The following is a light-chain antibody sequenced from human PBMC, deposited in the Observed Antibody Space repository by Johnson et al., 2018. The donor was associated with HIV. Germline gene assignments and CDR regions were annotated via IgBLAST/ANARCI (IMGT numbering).Light chain of an antibody. CDR1: NSNIGNYY. Sequence: QSVLTQPPSVSAAPGQKVTISCSGSNSNIGNYYLSLYQQLPGTAPKLLIYENDKRPSGIPDRFSGSKSGTSATLDITGLQTGDEADYYCGTWDSSLSAFYVFGTGTKVTVL. V-gene: IGLV1-51*02. CDR3: GTWDSSLSAFYV. CDR2: END. J-gene: IGLJ1*01.